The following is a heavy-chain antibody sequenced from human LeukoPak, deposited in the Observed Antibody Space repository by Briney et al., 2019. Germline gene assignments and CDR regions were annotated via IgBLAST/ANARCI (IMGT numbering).Heavy chain of an antibody. CDR3: AKMEGQRLYDYCMDV. V-gene: IGHV3-23*01. D-gene: IGHD3-3*01. CDR1: GFAFSNFA. Sequence: GGSLRLSCAASGFAFSNFAMSWVRQAPGKGLEWVSGMSGSGDSSYYADSVKGRFTISRDNSKNALYLQMNSLRADDTALYYCAKMEGQRLYDYCMDVWGKGTTVTVSS. J-gene: IGHJ6*03. CDR2: MSGSGDSS.